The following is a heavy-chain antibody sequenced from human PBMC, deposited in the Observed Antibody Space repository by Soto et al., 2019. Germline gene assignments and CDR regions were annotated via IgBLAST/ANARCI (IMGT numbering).Heavy chain of an antibody. J-gene: IGHJ6*03. V-gene: IGHV3-30*03. CDR3: ARRGYGSRWPNVYMDV. CDR1: GFTFSDYG. CDR2: ISHDGSNE. Sequence: PGGSLRLSCAAPGFTFSDYGIHWVRQAPGKGLEWVAVISHDGSNEYYEDSVKGRFTMSRDNSKKSVYLQLNSLRAEDTAVYYCARRGYGSRWPNVYMDVWGKGTTLTVSS. D-gene: IGHD6-13*01.